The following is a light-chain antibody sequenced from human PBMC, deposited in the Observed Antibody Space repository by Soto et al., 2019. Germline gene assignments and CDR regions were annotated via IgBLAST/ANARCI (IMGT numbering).Light chain of an antibody. CDR1: QDISNY. CDR2: DAS. J-gene: IGKJ4*01. Sequence: DIQMTQSPSSLSASVGDRVTITCQASQDISNYLNWYQQKPGKAPKLPIYDASNLETGVPSRFSGSGSGTDFTFTISSLQPEDIATYYCQQGLTFGGGTKVEIK. CDR3: QQGLT. V-gene: IGKV1-33*01.